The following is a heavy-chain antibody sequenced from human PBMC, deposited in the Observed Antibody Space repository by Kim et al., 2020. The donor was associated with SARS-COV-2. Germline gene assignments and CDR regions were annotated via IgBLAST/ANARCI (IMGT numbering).Heavy chain of an antibody. CDR3: AKFTCCSSVDYYDGMDV. J-gene: IGHJ6*02. Sequence: VKGRFTNSRDNSKNTLYMQMNSLRAEDTAVYYCAKFTCCSSVDYYDGMDVWGQGTTVTVSS. D-gene: IGHD2-15*01. V-gene: IGHV3-23*01.